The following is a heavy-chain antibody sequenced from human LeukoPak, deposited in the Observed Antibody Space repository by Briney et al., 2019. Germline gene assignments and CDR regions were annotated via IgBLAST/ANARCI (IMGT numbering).Heavy chain of an antibody. D-gene: IGHD3-3*01. J-gene: IGHJ6*03. CDR2: ISYDGSNK. V-gene: IGHV3-30*01. Sequence: GGSLRLSCAASGFTFSSYAMHWVRQAPGKGLEWVAVISYDGSNKYYADSVKGRFTISRENSKNTLYLQMNSLRAEDTAVYYCARETYYDFWSGYLTSLPGGYYYMDVWGKGTTVTVSS. CDR1: GFTFSSYA. CDR3: ARETYYDFWSGYLTSLPGGYYYMDV.